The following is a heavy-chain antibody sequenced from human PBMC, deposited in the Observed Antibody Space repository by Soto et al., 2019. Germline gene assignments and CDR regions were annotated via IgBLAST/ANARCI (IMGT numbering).Heavy chain of an antibody. CDR2: FSGTGTRT. V-gene: IGHV3-23*01. J-gene: IGHJ5*02. CDR1: GFTFSNYA. CDR3: AKSALWDDSSSWYDSWFDP. D-gene: IGHD6-13*01. Sequence: PGGSRRLSCAASGFTFSNYAMTWVRQAPGKGLEWVSAFSGTGTRTYYADSVKGRFTISRDNSKNTLYLQMNSLRAEDTAVYYCAKSALWDDSSSWYDSWFDPWGQGTLVTVSS.